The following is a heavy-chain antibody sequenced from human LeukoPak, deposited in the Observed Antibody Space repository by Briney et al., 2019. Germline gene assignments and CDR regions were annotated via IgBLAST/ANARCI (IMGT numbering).Heavy chain of an antibody. CDR1: GFIFSNCA. Sequence: PGGSLRLSYAASGFIFSNCAMRWVRPAAGRELEGVSTISGSDDSTYYADSVRGRFTISRDNSKNTLYLQMNSLRAEDTAVYYCAKSRSGGGSCYNYWGQGTLVTVSS. V-gene: IGHV3-23*01. J-gene: IGHJ4*02. CDR2: ISGSDDST. CDR3: AKSRSGGGSCYNY. D-gene: IGHD2-15*01.